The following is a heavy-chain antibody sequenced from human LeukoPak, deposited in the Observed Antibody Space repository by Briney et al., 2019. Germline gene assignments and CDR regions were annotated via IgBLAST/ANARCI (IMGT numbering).Heavy chain of an antibody. CDR1: GLTLSTSW. V-gene: IGHV3-7*01. J-gene: IGHJ5*01. CDR3: ARYSGSFRGWLDS. Sequence: GGSLRLSCAASGLTLSTSWMTWIRQAPGPGPEGLDTINPAGSQRGYVDSVKGRFTISIDNAKDSVFLQMNKLRAEDTAVYYCARYSGSFRGWLDSWGPGTLVTVSP. CDR2: INPAGSQR. D-gene: IGHD1-26*01.